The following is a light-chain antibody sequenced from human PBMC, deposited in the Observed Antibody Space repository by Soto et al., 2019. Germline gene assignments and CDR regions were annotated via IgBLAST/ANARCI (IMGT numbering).Light chain of an antibody. CDR2: DVS. V-gene: IGLV2-14*01. CDR1: SSDVGGYNY. J-gene: IGLJ1*01. Sequence: QSALTQPASVSGSPGQSITISCTGTSSDVGGYNYVSWYQQHPGKAPQLMIYDVSNRPSGVSNRFSGSKSGNTASLTISGLQAEDEADYYCSSYTSSSTHYVFGTGTKLTVL. CDR3: SSYTSSSTHYV.